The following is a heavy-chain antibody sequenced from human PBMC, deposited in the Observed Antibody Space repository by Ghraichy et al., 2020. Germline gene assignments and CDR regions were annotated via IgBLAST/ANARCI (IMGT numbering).Heavy chain of an antibody. V-gene: IGHV1-8*01. J-gene: IGHJ5*02. D-gene: IGHD2-15*01. CDR1: GYSIASSD. Sequence: ASVKVSCKASGYSIASSDVHWVRQAAGHGLEWMVWMNPRSGNTVAAQNFLGRVTMTRNISINTAYMELSSLTSDDTAVYFCARLTECSGGSCYSYGWFDPWGQGTLVPVSS. CDR2: MNPRSGNT. CDR3: ARLTECSGGSCYSYGWFDP.